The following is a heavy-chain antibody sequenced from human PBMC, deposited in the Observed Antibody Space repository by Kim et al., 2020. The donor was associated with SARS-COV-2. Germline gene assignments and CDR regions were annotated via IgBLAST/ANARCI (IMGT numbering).Heavy chain of an antibody. Sequence: GGSLRLSCAASGFTFSNHWMAWVRQAPGKGLEWVANIKQDGSEKYYVDSVKGRFTISRDNAKNSLYLQMNSLRAEDTAVYYCASAIAVAGTNFDCWGQG. CDR3: ASAIAVAGTNFDC. CDR2: IKQDGSEK. J-gene: IGHJ4*02. V-gene: IGHV3-7*01. CDR1: GFTFSNHW. D-gene: IGHD6-19*01.